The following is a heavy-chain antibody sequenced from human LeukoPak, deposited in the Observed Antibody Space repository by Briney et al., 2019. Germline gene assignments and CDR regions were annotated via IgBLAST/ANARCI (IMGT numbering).Heavy chain of an antibody. Sequence: SVKVSCKASGGTFTSYAISWVRQAPGQGLEWMGGIIPIFGTANYAQKFQGRVTITADESTGTAYMELSSLRSEDTAVYYCARVKVATITYYYYYYGMDVWGQGTTVTVSS. V-gene: IGHV1-69*13. CDR2: IIPIFGTA. J-gene: IGHJ6*02. D-gene: IGHD5-12*01. CDR3: ARVKVATITYYYYYYGMDV. CDR1: GGTFTSYA.